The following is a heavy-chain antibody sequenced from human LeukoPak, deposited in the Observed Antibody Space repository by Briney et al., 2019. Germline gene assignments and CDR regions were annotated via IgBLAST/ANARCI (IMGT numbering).Heavy chain of an antibody. J-gene: IGHJ4*02. Sequence: PGGSLRLSYAASGFTFSSYGMHWVRQAPGKGLEWVAFIRYDGSNKYYADSVKGRFTISRDNSKNTLYLQMNSLRAEDTAAYYCAPYPVAGLAYWGQGTLVTVSS. V-gene: IGHV3-30*02. CDR1: GFTFSSYG. CDR2: IRYDGSNK. CDR3: APYPVAGLAY. D-gene: IGHD6-19*01.